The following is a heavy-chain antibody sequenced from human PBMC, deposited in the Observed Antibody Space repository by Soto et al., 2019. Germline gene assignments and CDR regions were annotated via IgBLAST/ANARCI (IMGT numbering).Heavy chain of an antibody. D-gene: IGHD3-10*01. J-gene: IGHJ4*02. CDR1: GGSISSGGYY. Sequence: QVQLQESVPGLVKPSQTLSLTCTVSGGSISSGGYYWSWIRQHPGKGLAWIGYIYYSGSTYYNPSLKCRVTLSVHTSKNQFSLTLSSVTAADTAVYYCARGVTMVRGVIHTPFFDYWGQGTLVTVSS. V-gene: IGHV4-31*03. CDR2: IYYSGST. CDR3: ARGVTMVRGVIHTPFFDY.